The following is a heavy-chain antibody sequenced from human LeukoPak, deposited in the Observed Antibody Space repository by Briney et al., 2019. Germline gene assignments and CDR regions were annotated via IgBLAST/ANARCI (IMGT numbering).Heavy chain of an antibody. D-gene: IGHD5-12*01. Sequence: SETLSLTCTVSGGSISSGGYYWSWIRQYPGKGLEWIGYIYHSGSTYYNPSLQSRVTISLDMSKNQFSLKLSSVTAADTAVYYCARSRANTSGFSYYWGQGTLVTVSS. V-gene: IGHV4-31*03. J-gene: IGHJ4*02. CDR1: GGSISSGGYY. CDR3: ARSRANTSGFSYY. CDR2: IYHSGST.